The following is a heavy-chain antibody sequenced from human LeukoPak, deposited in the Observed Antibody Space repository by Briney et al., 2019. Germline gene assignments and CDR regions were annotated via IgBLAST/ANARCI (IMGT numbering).Heavy chain of an antibody. CDR3: ARSLGDYGGGDDAIDI. J-gene: IGHJ3*02. CDR2: INPSGGTT. D-gene: IGHD4-23*01. V-gene: IGHV1-46*01. Sequence: GASVKVSCKASGYTFTSYYMHWVRRAPGQGLEWMGIINPSGGTTNYAQKFQGRVTMTRDTSTSTVYMELSSLRSEDTAVYYCARSLGDYGGGDDAIDIWGQGTMVTVSS. CDR1: GYTFTSYY.